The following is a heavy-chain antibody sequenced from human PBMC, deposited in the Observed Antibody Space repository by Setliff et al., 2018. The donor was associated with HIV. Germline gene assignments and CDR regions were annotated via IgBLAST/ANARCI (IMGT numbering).Heavy chain of an antibody. V-gene: IGHV1-46*01. J-gene: IGHJ6*02. D-gene: IGHD6-19*01. CDR2: INPSSGST. Sequence: ASVKVSCKASGYIFTSYYVHWVRQAPGQGLEWMGIINPSSGSTTYAQKFQGRVTMTRDTSTSTVYMELSSLRSEDTAVYYCARDPSIAVAGAAVWGQGTTVTVSS. CDR1: GYIFTSYY. CDR3: ARDPSIAVAGAAV.